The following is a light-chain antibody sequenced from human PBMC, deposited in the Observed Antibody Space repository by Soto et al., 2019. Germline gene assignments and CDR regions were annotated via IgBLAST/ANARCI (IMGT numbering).Light chain of an antibody. CDR3: SSYTSSSAYV. CDR1: SSDVGGYNY. J-gene: IGLJ1*01. CDR2: DVN. V-gene: IGLV2-14*01. Sequence: QSVLTQPASVSGSPGQSITISCTGTSSDVGGYNYVSWYQQHPGKAPKLMIYDVNNRPSGVSNRFSGSKSASTASLTISGLQADDEADYYCSSYTSSSAYVFGNGTKVTVL.